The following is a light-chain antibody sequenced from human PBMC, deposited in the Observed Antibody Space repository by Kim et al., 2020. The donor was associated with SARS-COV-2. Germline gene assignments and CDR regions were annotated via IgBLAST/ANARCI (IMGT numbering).Light chain of an antibody. V-gene: IGKV1-27*01. J-gene: IGKJ1*01. CDR1: LGCSTY. CDR2: VVS. Sequence: AYVGDRVTITGRSSLGCSTYLAWCQQKPGKVSMLLIYVVSALRSVVPFLCSCSGYVTEFTLSLISPQREDIANYYCLKYNSVPRTFGQGNKADIK. CDR3: LKYNSVPRT.